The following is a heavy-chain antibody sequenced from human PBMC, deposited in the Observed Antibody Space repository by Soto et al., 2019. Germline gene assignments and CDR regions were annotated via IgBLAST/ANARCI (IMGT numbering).Heavy chain of an antibody. CDR1: GFTFSSYA. V-gene: IGHV3-23*01. D-gene: IGHD5-12*01. Sequence: EVQLLESGGGLVQPGGSLRLSCAASGFTFSSYAMSWVRQAPGKGLEWVSAISGSGGSTYYADSVKGRFTISRDNSKNTLYLQMNSLRAEDTAVYYCAKGGYSGSHAMSHYYYYYGRDVWGQGTTVTVSS. CDR3: AKGGYSGSHAMSHYYYYYGRDV. CDR2: ISGSGGST. J-gene: IGHJ6*02.